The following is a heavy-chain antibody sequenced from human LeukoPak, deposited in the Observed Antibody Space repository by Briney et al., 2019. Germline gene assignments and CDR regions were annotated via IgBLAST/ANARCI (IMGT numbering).Heavy chain of an antibody. CDR1: GGSISSGGYY. CDR3: ASRYCSSTSCYWPLVTDY. D-gene: IGHD2-2*01. J-gene: IGHJ4*02. V-gene: IGHV4-31*03. CDR2: IYYSGST. Sequence: SETLSLTCTVSGGSISSGGYYWSWIRQHPGKGLEWIGYIYYSGSTYYNPSLKSRVTISVDTSKNQFSLKLSSVTAADTAVYYCASRYCSSTSCYWPLVTDYWGQGTLVTVSS.